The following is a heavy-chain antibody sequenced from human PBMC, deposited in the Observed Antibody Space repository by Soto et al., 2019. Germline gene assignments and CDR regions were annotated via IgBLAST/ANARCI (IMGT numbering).Heavy chain of an antibody. J-gene: IGHJ4*02. CDR3: AKTYYYDSSGYYYGY. CDR2: ISSSSSYT. Sequence: QVQLVESGGGLVKPGGSLRLSCAASGFTFSDYYMSWIRQAPGKGLEWVSYISSSSSYTNYADSVKGRFTISRDNAKNSLYLQMNILRAEDTAVYYCAKTYYYDSSGYYYGYWGQGTLVTVSS. D-gene: IGHD3-22*01. V-gene: IGHV3-11*05. CDR1: GFTFSDYY.